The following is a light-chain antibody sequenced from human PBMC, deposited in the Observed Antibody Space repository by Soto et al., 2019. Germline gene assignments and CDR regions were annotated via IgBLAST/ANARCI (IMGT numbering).Light chain of an antibody. V-gene: IGKV3-20*01. J-gene: IGKJ2*01. CDR1: QSVSSSY. Sequence: EIVLTQSPGTLSLSPGERATLSCRASQSVSSSYLAWYQQKPGQAPRLLIYGATSRATGIPDRFSGSGSGTDFTCTISRLEPEDYAVYYCQQYGSSPPYTFGQGTKLEIK. CDR2: GAT. CDR3: QQYGSSPPYT.